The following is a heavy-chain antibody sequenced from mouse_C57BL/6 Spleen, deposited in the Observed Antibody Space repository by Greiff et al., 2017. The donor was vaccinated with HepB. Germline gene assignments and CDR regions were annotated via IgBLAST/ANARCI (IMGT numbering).Heavy chain of an antibody. D-gene: IGHD1-1*01. Sequence: QVQLQQPGAELVKPGASVKVSCKASGYTFTSYWMHWVKQRPGQGLEWIGRIHPSDSDTNYNQKFKGKATLTVDKSSSTAYMQLSSLTSEDAAVYYCAIGLSHYYGSSYGYFDVWGTGTTVTVSS. V-gene: IGHV1-74*01. CDR2: IHPSDSDT. CDR1: GYTFTSYW. J-gene: IGHJ1*03. CDR3: AIGLSHYYGSSYGYFDV.